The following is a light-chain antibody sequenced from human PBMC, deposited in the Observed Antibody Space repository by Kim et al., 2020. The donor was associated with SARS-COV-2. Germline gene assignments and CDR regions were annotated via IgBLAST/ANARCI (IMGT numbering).Light chain of an antibody. V-gene: IGLV7-43*01. Sequence: PGGTVTLTCASSTGAVTSGYYPNWFQQKPGQAPRALIYGTSNKHSWTPARFSGSLLGGKAALTLSGVQPEDEAEYYCLLYYGGDWVFGGGTQLTVL. CDR2: GTS. CDR1: TGAVTSGYY. CDR3: LLYYGGDWV. J-gene: IGLJ3*02.